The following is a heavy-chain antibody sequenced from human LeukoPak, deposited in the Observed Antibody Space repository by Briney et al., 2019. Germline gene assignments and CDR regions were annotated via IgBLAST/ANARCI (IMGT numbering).Heavy chain of an antibody. D-gene: IGHD5-24*01. CDR3: ARAALDGYNPRWFDY. V-gene: IGHV1-69*05. Sequence: ASVKVSCKASGGTFSSYAISWVRQAPGQGLEWMGGIIPIFGTANYAQKFQGRVTITTDESTSTAYMELSSLRSEDTAVYYCARAALDGYNPRWFDYWGQGTLVTVSS. CDR1: GGTFSSYA. J-gene: IGHJ4*02. CDR2: IIPIFGTA.